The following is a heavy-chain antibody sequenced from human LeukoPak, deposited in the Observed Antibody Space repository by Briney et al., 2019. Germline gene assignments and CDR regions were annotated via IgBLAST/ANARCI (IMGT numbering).Heavy chain of an antibody. V-gene: IGHV4-34*01. CDR3: ATGGSSWIFDY. CDR2: INHSGST. J-gene: IGHJ4*02. Sequence: PSETLSLTCAVYGGSFSGYYWSWIRQPPGKGLEWIGEINHSGSTNYNPSLKSRVTISVDTSKNQFSLKLSSVTAVDTAVYYCATGGSSWIFDYWGQGTLVTVSS. D-gene: IGHD6-13*01. CDR1: GGSFSGYY.